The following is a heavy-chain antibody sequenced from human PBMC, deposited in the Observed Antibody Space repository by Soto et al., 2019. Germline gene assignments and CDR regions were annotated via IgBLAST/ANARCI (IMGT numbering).Heavy chain of an antibody. CDR2: IYWDDDE. CDR1: GFSLTTTGVG. D-gene: IGHD6-6*01. J-gene: IGHJ4*02. V-gene: IGHV2-5*02. Sequence: QISLKESGPALVKPTQTLTLTCSFSGFSLTTTGVGVGWIRQPPGKALEWLALIYWDDDERYNPSLKNRLTITKDTSKHLVVLTMTNVDPVDTATYFCALGIAARPFYSWGQGTLVTVSS. CDR3: ALGIAARPFYS.